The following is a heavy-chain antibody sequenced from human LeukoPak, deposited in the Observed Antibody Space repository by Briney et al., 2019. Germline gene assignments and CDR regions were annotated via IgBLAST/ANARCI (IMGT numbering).Heavy chain of an antibody. D-gene: IGHD2-15*01. Sequence: PGGSLRLSCAASGFTFSSYAMHWVRQAPGKGLEWVAVISYDGSNKYYADSVKSRFTISRDNSKNTLYLQMNSLRAEDTAVYYCARYYCSGGSCYSGTNWFDPWGQGTLVTVSS. J-gene: IGHJ5*02. V-gene: IGHV3-30-3*01. CDR2: ISYDGSNK. CDR1: GFTFSSYA. CDR3: ARYYCSGGSCYSGTNWFDP.